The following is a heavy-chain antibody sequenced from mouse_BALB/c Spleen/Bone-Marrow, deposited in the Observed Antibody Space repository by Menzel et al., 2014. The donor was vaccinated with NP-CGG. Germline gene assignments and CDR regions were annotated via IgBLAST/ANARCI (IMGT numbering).Heavy chain of an antibody. J-gene: IGHJ3*01. CDR3: ARDYGNLAWFAY. CDR1: GYTFTSYV. V-gene: IGHV1-14*01. Sequence: EVQGVESGPELVKPGASVKMSCKASGYTFTSYVMHWVKQKPGQGLEWIGYINPYNDGTKYNEKFKGKATLTSDKSSSTAYMGLSSLTSEDSAVYYCARDYGNLAWFAYWGQGTLVTVSA. D-gene: IGHD2-1*01. CDR2: INPYNDGT.